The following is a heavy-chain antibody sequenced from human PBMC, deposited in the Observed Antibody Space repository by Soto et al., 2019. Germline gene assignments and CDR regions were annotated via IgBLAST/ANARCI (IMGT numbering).Heavy chain of an antibody. Sequence: EAQLVESGGGLVQPGGSLRLSCAASGFNFSPYWMHWVRQTPGKGLVWVSRINAEGNTIYADSVKGRLTISRDNAKNMLYLQMTSLRAEETAVYFCARGSNTAFDPWGQGTLVTVSS. CDR3: ARGSNTAFDP. CDR2: INAEGNT. J-gene: IGHJ5*02. D-gene: IGHD2-21*02. V-gene: IGHV3-74*01. CDR1: GFNFSPYW.